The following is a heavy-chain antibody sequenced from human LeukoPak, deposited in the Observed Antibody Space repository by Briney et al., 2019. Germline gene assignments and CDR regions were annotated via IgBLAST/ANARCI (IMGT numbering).Heavy chain of an antibody. CDR2: MYYSGST. V-gene: IGHV4-59*12. CDR3: ARDGTPIHSSGWVYMDV. Sequence: PSETLSLTCTVSGGSISSYYWSWIRQPPGKGLEWIGYMYYSGSTNYNPSLKSRVTISVDTSKNQFSLKLSSVTAADTAVYYCARDGTPIHSSGWVYMDVWGKGTTVTISS. CDR1: GGSISSYY. D-gene: IGHD6-25*01. J-gene: IGHJ6*04.